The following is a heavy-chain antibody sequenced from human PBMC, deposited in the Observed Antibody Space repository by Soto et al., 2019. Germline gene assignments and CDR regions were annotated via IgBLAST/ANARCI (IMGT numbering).Heavy chain of an antibody. D-gene: IGHD2-2*01. CDR3: ARQESTSPYFYYDRIDV. Sequence: ASVQVSCKASGYTFTGYYMHWVRQAPGQGLEWMGWINPNSGGTNYAQKFQGWVTMTRDTSISTAYMELSRLRSDDTAVYYCARQESTSPYFYYDRIDVWGQGTTVTVSS. V-gene: IGHV1-2*04. CDR1: GYTFTGYY. CDR2: INPNSGGT. J-gene: IGHJ6*02.